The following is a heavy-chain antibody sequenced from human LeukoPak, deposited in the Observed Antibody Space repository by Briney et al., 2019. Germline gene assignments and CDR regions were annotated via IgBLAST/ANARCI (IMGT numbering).Heavy chain of an antibody. CDR2: ISAYNDNT. Sequence: GASVKVSCKASGYTFTSYGISWVRQAPGQGLEWMGWISAYNDNTNYAQKLQGRVTMTTDTSTSTAYMELRSLRSDDTAVYYCARDTIMYSSSFNHAFDIWGQGTMVTVSS. CDR1: GYTFTSYG. D-gene: IGHD6-13*01. J-gene: IGHJ3*02. CDR3: ARDTIMYSSSFNHAFDI. V-gene: IGHV1-18*01.